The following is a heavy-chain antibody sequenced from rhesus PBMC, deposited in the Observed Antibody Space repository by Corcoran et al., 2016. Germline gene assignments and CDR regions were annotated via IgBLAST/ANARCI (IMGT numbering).Heavy chain of an antibody. D-gene: IGHD2-21*01. CDR1: GYSFTSYW. V-gene: IGHV5-2*01. Sequence: EVQLVQSGAEVKRPGESLKISCKTSGYSFTSYWISWVRQMPGKGLEWMGAIDPSASDTRYSPSFQGQVTISADTSISTAYLQLSSLKASDSATYYCAKSYCTGSGCYVAYWYFDIWGPGTPITISS. J-gene: IGHJ2*01. CDR3: AKSYCTGSGCYVAYWYFDI. CDR2: IDPSASDT.